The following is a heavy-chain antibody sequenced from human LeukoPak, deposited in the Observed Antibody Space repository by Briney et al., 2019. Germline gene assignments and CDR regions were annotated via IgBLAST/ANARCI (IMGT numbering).Heavy chain of an antibody. CDR2: IYSDGRRI. V-gene: IGHV3-74*03. CDR3: ATSPVISRD. D-gene: IGHD2-21*01. Sequence: PGGSLRLSCAASGFPFSDYWMHWLRQATGKGHEWVARIYSDGRRIKYADSVHGRFTIYRDNAKNTLYLQMNALRVEDTAVYYCATSPVISRDWGQGTLVTVSS. CDR1: GFPFSDYW. J-gene: IGHJ4*02.